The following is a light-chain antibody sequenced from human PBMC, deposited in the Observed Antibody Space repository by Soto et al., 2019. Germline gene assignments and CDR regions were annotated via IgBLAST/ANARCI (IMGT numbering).Light chain of an antibody. V-gene: IGLV2-14*03. CDR3: SSYKSSGNYV. CDR1: SSDVGGYNY. CDR2: DVS. Sequence: QSVLTQPAYVSGSPGQSIPISCTGTSSDVGGYNYVSWYQQHPGKAPKLMIYDVSNRPSGVSNRFSGSKSGNTASLTISGLQAEDEANYYCSSYKSSGNYVFGTGTKVTVL. J-gene: IGLJ1*01.